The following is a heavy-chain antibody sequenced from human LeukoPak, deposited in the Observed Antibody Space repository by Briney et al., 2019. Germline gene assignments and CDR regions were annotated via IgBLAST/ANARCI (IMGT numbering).Heavy chain of an antibody. CDR1: GDSISSYY. J-gene: IGHJ4*02. CDR2: IYTSGST. CDR3: ASGSYDSSGFSLGY. Sequence: SETLSLTCTVSGDSISSYYWSWIRQPAGKGLEWIGRIYTSGSTNYNPSLKSRVTISVDTSKNQFSLKLSSVTAADTAVYYCASGSYDSSGFSLGYWGQGTLVTVSS. D-gene: IGHD3-22*01. V-gene: IGHV4-4*07.